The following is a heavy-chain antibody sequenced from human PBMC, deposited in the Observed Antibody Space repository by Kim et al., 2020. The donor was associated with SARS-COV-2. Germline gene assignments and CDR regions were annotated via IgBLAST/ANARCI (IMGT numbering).Heavy chain of an antibody. Sequence: GGSLRLSCAASGFTFSSYEMNWVRQAPGKGLEWVSYISSSGSTIYYADSVKGRFTISRDNAKNSLYLQMNSLRAEDTAVYYCARLLGGDFWSGYYTYESYYYGMDVWGQGTTVTVSS. V-gene: IGHV3-48*03. CDR1: GFTFSSYE. CDR3: ARLLGGDFWSGYYTYESYYYGMDV. J-gene: IGHJ6*02. D-gene: IGHD3-3*01. CDR2: ISSSGSTI.